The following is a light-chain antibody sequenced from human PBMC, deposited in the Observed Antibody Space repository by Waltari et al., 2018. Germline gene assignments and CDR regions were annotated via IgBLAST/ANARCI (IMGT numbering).Light chain of an antibody. J-gene: IGKJ4*01. Sequence: DIQMTQSPSTLSASVGDRVTITCRASQSISNCLAWYQQKPGKAPKLLIYKAFTLESGVPSRFSGSGSGTEFTLTISSLQPDDFATYYCQQYNSYSLLTFGGGTKVEIK. CDR1: QSISNC. CDR2: KAF. CDR3: QQYNSYSLLT. V-gene: IGKV1-5*03.